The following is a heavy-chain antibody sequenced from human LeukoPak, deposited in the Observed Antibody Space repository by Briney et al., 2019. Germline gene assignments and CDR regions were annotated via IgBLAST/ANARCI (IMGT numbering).Heavy chain of an antibody. D-gene: IGHD3-22*01. J-gene: IGHJ4*02. Sequence: ASVKVSCKASGYTFTGYYMHWVRQAPGQGLEWMGWINPNSGGTNYAQKFQGRVTMTRDTSISTAYMELSRLRSDDTAVYYCARYYYYSSGYPNFDYWGQGTLVTVSS. CDR2: INPNSGGT. CDR1: GYTFTGYY. V-gene: IGHV1-2*02. CDR3: ARYYYYSSGYPNFDY.